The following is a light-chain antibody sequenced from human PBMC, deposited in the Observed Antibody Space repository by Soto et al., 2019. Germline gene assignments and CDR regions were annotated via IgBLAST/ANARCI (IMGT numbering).Light chain of an antibody. CDR1: SSDVGGYNY. V-gene: IGLV2-14*01. J-gene: IGLJ1*01. Sequence: QSVLTQPASVSGSPGQSITISCTETSSDVGGYNYVSWYQQHPGKAPKLMIYEVSNRPSGVSNRFSGSKSGNTASLTISGLQAEDEADYYCSSYTSSSLYVFGTGTKVTVL. CDR2: EVS. CDR3: SSYTSSSLYV.